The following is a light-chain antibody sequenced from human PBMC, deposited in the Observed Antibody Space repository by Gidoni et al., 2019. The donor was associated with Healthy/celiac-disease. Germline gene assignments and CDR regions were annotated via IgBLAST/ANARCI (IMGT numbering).Light chain of an antibody. CDR3: SSYTSSSTLVV. CDR1: SIDVGGNNY. V-gene: IGLV2-14*03. CDR2: DVS. Sequence: QSALPHPASLSGSPGQSITISCTGPSIDVGGNNYVSWYQQHPGKAPKLMIYDVSNRPSGVSNRFSGSKSGNTASLTISGLQAEDEADYYCSSYTSSSTLVVFGGGTKLTVL. J-gene: IGLJ2*01.